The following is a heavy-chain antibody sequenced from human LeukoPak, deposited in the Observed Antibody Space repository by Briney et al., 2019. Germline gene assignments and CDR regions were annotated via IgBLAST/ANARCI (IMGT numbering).Heavy chain of an antibody. CDR1: GYTFTGYY. J-gene: IGHJ4*02. V-gene: IGHV1-2*06. Sequence: ASVRVSCKASGYTFTGYYMHWVRQAPGQGLEWMERINPNSGGTNYAQKFQGRVTMTRDTSISAAYMELSRLRSDDTAVYYCARDLIAADDYWGQGTLVTVSS. CDR3: ARDLIAADDY. D-gene: IGHD6-6*01. CDR2: INPNSGGT.